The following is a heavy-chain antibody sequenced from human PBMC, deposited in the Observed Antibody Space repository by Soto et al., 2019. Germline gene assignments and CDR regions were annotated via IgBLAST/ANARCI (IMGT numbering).Heavy chain of an antibody. J-gene: IGHJ4*02. D-gene: IGHD6-13*01. CDR3: AKDRSRSWAFDY. V-gene: IGHV3-13*04. CDR2: IGTAGDT. CDR1: GFTFSSYD. Sequence: PGGSLRLSCAASGFTFSSYDMHWVRQATGKGLEWVSAIGTAGDTYYADSVKGRFTISRDNSKSTVYLQMNSLRAEDTAVYYCAKDRSRSWAFDYWGQGTQVTVSS.